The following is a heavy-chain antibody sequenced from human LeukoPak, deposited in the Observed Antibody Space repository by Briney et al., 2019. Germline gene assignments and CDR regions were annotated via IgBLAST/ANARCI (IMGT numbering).Heavy chain of an antibody. Sequence: GGSLRLSCAPSGFTLSSHAMSWVRQAPGKGLEWVSAISGSGGSTYYADSVKGRFTISRDNSKNTLYLQMNSLRAEDTAVYYCAIPGHYDILTGYCFWGQGTLVTVSS. D-gene: IGHD3-9*01. CDR1: GFTLSSHA. CDR2: ISGSGGST. J-gene: IGHJ1*01. V-gene: IGHV3-23*01. CDR3: AIPGHYDILTGYCF.